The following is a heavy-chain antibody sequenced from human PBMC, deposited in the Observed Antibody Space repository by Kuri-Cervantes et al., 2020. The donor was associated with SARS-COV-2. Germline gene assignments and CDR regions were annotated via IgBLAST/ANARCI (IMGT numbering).Heavy chain of an antibody. D-gene: IGHD3-10*01. CDR2: INPNSGGT. CDR1: GYTFTGYY. CDR3: ARDHHLYPDYGSGSYGYMDV. V-gene: IGHV1-2*02. Sequence: ASVKVSCKASGYTFTGYYMHWVRQAPGQGLEWMGWINPNSGGTNYAQKFQGRVTMTRDTSISTAYMELSRLRSDDTAVYYCARDHHLYPDYGSGSYGYMDVWGKGTTVTVSS. J-gene: IGHJ6*03.